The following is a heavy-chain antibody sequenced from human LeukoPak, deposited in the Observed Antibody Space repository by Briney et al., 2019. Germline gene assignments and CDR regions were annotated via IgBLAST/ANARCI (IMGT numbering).Heavy chain of an antibody. CDR1: GFTFINYA. CDR3: AKERVRCSSSSCYPDAFDV. Sequence: GGSLRLSCAASGFTFINYAMSWVRQAPGKGLEWVSAVSGSGGSAYYADSVRDRFTISRDNIKNTLYLQINSLRAEDTAVYYCAKERVRCSSSSCYPDAFDVWGQGTMVTVSS. D-gene: IGHD2-2*01. J-gene: IGHJ3*01. V-gene: IGHV3-23*01. CDR2: VSGSGGSA.